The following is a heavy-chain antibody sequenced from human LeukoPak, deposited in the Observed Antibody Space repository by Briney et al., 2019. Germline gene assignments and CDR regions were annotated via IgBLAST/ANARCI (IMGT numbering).Heavy chain of an antibody. Sequence: SETLSLTCTVSGGSISSTSTIYYWGWIRQPPGKGLEWIGSIYSSGNTFYNPSLKSRVTISLDSSKNQFSLKLTSVTAADTAVYYCARRNYGVGAYWGQGTLVTVSS. CDR1: GGSISSTSTIYY. CDR3: ARRNYGVGAY. D-gene: IGHD3-16*01. CDR2: IYSSGNT. V-gene: IGHV4-39*01. J-gene: IGHJ4*02.